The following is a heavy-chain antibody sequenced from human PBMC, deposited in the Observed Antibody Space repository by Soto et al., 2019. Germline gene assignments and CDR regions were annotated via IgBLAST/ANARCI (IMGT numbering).Heavy chain of an antibody. CDR2: IYSGGST. CDR1: GFIVSSNY. V-gene: IGHV3-66*01. CDR3: AGVARVVAIDY. D-gene: IGHD3-22*01. Sequence: EVQLLESGGGLVQPGGSLRLSCAASGFIVSSNYMSWVRQAPGKGLEWVSVIYSGGSTYYADSVKGRFTISRDNSKNTLDLQMNSLRAEDTAVYYCAGVARVVAIDYWGQGTLVTVSS. J-gene: IGHJ4*02.